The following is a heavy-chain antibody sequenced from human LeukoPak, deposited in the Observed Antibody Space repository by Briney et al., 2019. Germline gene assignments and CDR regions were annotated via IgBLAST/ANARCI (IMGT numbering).Heavy chain of an antibody. V-gene: IGHV3-53*01. Sequence: PGGSLRLSCAASVLTVNNNDMNWVRQAPGKGLEWVSALYIGGNTYYADPVRGRFTISRDNSKNTLYLQMNSLRAEDTAIYYCMTAAGYNFGQYWGQGTLVTVSS. CDR3: MTAAGYNFGQY. CDR2: LYIGGNT. J-gene: IGHJ4*02. CDR1: VLTVNNND. D-gene: IGHD5-18*01.